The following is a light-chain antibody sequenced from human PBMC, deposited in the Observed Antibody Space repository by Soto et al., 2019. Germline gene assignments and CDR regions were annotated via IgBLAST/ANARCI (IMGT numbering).Light chain of an antibody. Sequence: EIVMTQSPATLSVSPGEGVTLSCRASQGVGITLAWYQQKPGQTPRLLIYNAFTRATGIPARFSGSGSGTEFTIAVNILQSEDCAVYYCHRYNDWPLTFGGGTKVEVK. CDR3: HRYNDWPLT. V-gene: IGKV3-15*01. J-gene: IGKJ4*01. CDR1: QGVGIT. CDR2: NAF.